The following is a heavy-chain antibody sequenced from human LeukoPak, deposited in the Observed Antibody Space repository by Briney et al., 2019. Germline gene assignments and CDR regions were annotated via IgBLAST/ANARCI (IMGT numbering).Heavy chain of an antibody. J-gene: IGHJ4*02. CDR1: GYTFASYG. Sequence: GASVKVSCKASGYTFASYGINWVRQAPGQGLEWMGWISTYNGDTNYARKLHDRVTMTTDTSTSTAYMELRSLTSDDTAVYYCARDLRMVRGSLGYWGQGTLVTVSS. CDR3: ARDLRMVRGSLGY. D-gene: IGHD3-10*01. CDR2: ISTYNGDT. V-gene: IGHV1-18*01.